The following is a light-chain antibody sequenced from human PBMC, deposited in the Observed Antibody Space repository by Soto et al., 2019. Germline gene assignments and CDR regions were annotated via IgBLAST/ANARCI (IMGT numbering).Light chain of an antibody. Sequence: QSVLTQPPSVSEAPRQRVTISCSGSSSNIGNNAVNWYQQLPGKAPKLLIYYDDLLPSGVSDRFSGSKSGTSASLAISGLQSEDEADYYCAAWHDSLNGYVFGTGTQLPVL. V-gene: IGLV1-36*01. CDR3: AAWHDSLNGYV. CDR1: SSNIGNNA. J-gene: IGLJ1*01. CDR2: YDD.